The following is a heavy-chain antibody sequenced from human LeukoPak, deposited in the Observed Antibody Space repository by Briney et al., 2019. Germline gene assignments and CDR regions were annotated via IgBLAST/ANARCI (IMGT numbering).Heavy chain of an antibody. J-gene: IGHJ4*02. Sequence: SETLSLTCTVSGGSISSYYWSWIRQPPGKGLEWIGYIYYSGSTNYNPSLKSRVTISVDTSKNQFSLKLSSVTAADTAMYFCARVGSSSGWLGAFDYWGQGTLVTVSS. CDR1: GGSISSYY. V-gene: IGHV4-59*12. CDR3: ARVGSSSGWLGAFDY. CDR2: IYYSGST. D-gene: IGHD6-19*01.